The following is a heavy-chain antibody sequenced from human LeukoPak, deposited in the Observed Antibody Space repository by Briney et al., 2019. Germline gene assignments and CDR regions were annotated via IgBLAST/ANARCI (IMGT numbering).Heavy chain of an antibody. CDR3: ARRDCSSTSCYTGIEGYYYYYYYMDV. CDR1: RAPFSSYA. Sequence: GASVKLSCKASRAPFSSYAISGVRQAPGQGLEWMGGIIPIFGTANNAQKFQGRVIITADESTSPAYMELSSLRSEDTAVYYCARRDCSSTSCYTGIEGYYYYYYYMDVWGKGTTVTVSS. D-gene: IGHD2-2*02. J-gene: IGHJ6*03. V-gene: IGHV1-69*13. CDR2: IIPIFGTA.